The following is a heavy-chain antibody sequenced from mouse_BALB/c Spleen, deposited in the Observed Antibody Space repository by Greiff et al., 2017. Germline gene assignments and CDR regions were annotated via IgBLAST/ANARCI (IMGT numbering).Heavy chain of an antibody. CDR3: ASLTEGFAY. D-gene: IGHD4-1*01. CDR1: GFSLTSYG. V-gene: IGHV2-4-1*01. CDR2: IWSGGST. J-gene: IGHJ3*01. Sequence: VQLQQSGPGLVQPSQSLSITCTVSGFSLTSYGVHWVRQSPGKGLEWLGVIWSGGSTDYNAAFISRLSISKDNSKSQVFFKMNSLQADDTAIYYCASLTEGFAYWGQGTLVTVSA.